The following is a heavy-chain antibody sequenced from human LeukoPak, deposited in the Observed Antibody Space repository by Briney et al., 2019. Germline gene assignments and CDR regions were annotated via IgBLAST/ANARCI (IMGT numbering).Heavy chain of an antibody. J-gene: IGHJ3*02. CDR3: ARDPGLDAIDI. Sequence: PSETLSLTCTFSGGSISSYYWSWNRQPPGKGLEWIGYIYYNGITNYNPSLKSRVTISVDTSKNQFSLKLSSVTAADTALYYCARDPGLDAIDIWCQGTMVTVSS. CDR2: IYYNGIT. CDR1: GGSISSYY. V-gene: IGHV4-59*01.